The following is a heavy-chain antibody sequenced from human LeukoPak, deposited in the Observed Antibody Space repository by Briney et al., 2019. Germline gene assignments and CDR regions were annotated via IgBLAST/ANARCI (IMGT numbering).Heavy chain of an antibody. J-gene: IGHJ4*02. Sequence: EASVKVSCKASGYTFTGYYMHWVRQAPGQGLEWMGWINPNSGGTNCAQKFQGRVTMTRDTSISTAYMELSSLRSEDTAVYYCARGLGDYYDTSDYYYAVPAHWGQGTLVTVSS. CDR2: INPNSGGT. D-gene: IGHD3-22*01. V-gene: IGHV1-2*02. CDR3: ARGLGDYYDTSDYYYAVPAH. CDR1: GYTFTGYY.